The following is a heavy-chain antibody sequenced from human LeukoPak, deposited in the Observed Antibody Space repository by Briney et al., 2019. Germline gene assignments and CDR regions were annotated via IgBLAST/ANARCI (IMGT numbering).Heavy chain of an antibody. Sequence: SETPSLTCAVYGGSFSGYYWNWIRQPPGRGLEWIGEINRIRSINYNPSLKSRVTISVDTSKNQFSLKLNSVTAADTAVYYCARGRSHTAGITMVRGARSDYYYYMDVWDKGTTVTVSS. D-gene: IGHD3-10*01. J-gene: IGHJ6*03. CDR3: ARGRSHTAGITMVRGARSDYYYYMDV. CDR2: INRIRSI. CDR1: GGSFSGYY. V-gene: IGHV4-34*01.